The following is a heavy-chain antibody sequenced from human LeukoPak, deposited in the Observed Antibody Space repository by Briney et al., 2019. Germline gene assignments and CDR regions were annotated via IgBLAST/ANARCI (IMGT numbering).Heavy chain of an antibody. CDR2: ISAYNGNT. D-gene: IGHD3-10*01. CDR1: GYTFTSYG. CDR3: ARDAPLLWFGELSPGFDY. V-gene: IGHV1-18*01. J-gene: IGHJ4*02. Sequence: ASVKVSCKASGYTFTSYGISWVRQAPGQGLEWTGWISAYNGNTNYAQKLQGRVTMTTDTSTSTAYMELRSLRSDDTAVYYCARDAPLLWFGELSPGFDYWGQGTLVTVSS.